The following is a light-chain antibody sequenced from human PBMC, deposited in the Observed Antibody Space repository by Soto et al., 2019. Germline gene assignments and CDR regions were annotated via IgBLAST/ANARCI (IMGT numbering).Light chain of an antibody. CDR3: AAWDDSLNGPL. V-gene: IGLV1-44*01. Sequence: QSVLTQPPSASGTPGQRVTFSCSGSGSNIGSNAVNWYQQLPGTAPKLLIYSNTQRPSGVPDRFSGSKSGTSASLAISGLQSEDEADYYCAAWDDSLNGPLFGGGTQLTVL. J-gene: IGLJ7*01. CDR2: SNT. CDR1: GSNIGSNA.